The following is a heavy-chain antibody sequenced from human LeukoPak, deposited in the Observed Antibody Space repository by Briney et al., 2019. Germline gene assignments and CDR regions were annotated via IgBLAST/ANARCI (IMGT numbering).Heavy chain of an antibody. Sequence: GSLRLSCAASGFTFTSYAMSWVRQAPGKGLEWVSSVTGSGGGTYYADFVKGRFTISRDNSKKTLDIQMNSLRAEDTAVYYCAKERLGGNYGDYAVDFWGQGTMVAVSS. D-gene: IGHD4-17*01. CDR3: AKERLGGNYGDYAVDF. CDR1: GFTFTSYA. J-gene: IGHJ4*02. V-gene: IGHV3-23*01. CDR2: VTGSGGGT.